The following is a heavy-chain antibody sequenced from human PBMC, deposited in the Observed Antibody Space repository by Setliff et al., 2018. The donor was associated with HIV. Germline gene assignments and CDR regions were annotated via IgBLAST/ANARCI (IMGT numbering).Heavy chain of an antibody. D-gene: IGHD3-9*01. V-gene: IGHV3-21*01. CDR1: GFTFSNYS. J-gene: IGHJ5*02. CDR2: ISASATYI. Sequence: PGGSLRLSCAASGFTFSNYSMNWVRQTPGKGLEWVSSISASATYIYYADSVKGRFTISRDNADNSLYLQMNSLRAEDTAVYYCARDNGRYFDRGWFVPWGQGALVTVSS. CDR3: ARDNGRYFDRGWFVP.